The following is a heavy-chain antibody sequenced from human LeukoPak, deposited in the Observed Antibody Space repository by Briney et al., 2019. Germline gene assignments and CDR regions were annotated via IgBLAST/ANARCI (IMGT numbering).Heavy chain of an antibody. V-gene: IGHV3-53*05. Sequence: GGSLRLSCAASGFAVSSNHMNWVRQAPGKGLEWVSVNFNGGSTYYADTVKGRFTISRDNSKNTVYLQLNSPRPEDTATYYCTRGDYRNYKNYPFDSWGQGTLVTVSS. CDR2: NFNGGST. J-gene: IGHJ4*02. CDR1: GFAVSSNH. CDR3: TRGDYRNYKNYPFDS. D-gene: IGHD5-24*01.